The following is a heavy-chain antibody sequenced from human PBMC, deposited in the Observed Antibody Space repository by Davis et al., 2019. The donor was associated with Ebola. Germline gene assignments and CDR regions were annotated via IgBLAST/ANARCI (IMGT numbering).Heavy chain of an antibody. J-gene: IGHJ4*02. D-gene: IGHD1-26*01. Sequence: SLKISCAASGFTFSSYGMHWVRPAPGKGLEWVAVISYDGSNKYYADSVKGRFTISSDNSKNTLYLQMNSLRAEDTAVYYCAKDSVGATPYFDYWGQGTLVTVSS. CDR3: AKDSVGATPYFDY. V-gene: IGHV3-30*18. CDR2: ISYDGSNK. CDR1: GFTFSSYG.